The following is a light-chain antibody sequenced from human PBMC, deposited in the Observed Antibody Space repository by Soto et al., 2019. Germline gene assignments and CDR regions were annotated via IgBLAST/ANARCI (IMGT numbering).Light chain of an antibody. Sequence: DIQMTQSPSTLPASVGDRVTITCRASQSISSYLNWYQQKPGKAPKLLIYDASNLETGVPSRFSGSGSGTEFTLTISSLQPEDFATYYRQQSYSTPAAFGQGTKVDIK. CDR2: DAS. J-gene: IGKJ1*01. CDR1: QSISSY. V-gene: IGKV1-39*01. CDR3: QQSYSTPAA.